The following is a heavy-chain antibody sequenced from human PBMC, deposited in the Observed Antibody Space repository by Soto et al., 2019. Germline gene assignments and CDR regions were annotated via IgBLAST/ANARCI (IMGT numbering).Heavy chain of an antibody. V-gene: IGHV1-69*13. CDR1: GYTFTTFD. CDR3: AREVVVVPVVGFHDYSNYVNYYYGMDV. D-gene: IGHD4-4*01. CDR2: IIPIFGTA. J-gene: IGHJ6*02. Sequence: SVKVSCKASGYTFTTFDINWVRQAPGQGLEWMGGIIPIFGTANYAQKFQGRVTITADESTSTAYMELSSLRSEDTAVYYCAREVVVVPVVGFHDYSNYVNYYYGMDVWGQGTTVTVSS.